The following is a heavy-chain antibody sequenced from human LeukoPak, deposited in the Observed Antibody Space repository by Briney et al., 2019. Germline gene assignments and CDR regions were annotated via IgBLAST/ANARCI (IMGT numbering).Heavy chain of an antibody. V-gene: IGHV3-53*01. CDR3: ASGNYGDYFSLEV. CDR2: IYSGGST. D-gene: IGHD4-17*01. J-gene: IGHJ4*02. CDR1: GFTVSSNY. Sequence: PGGSLRLSCAASGFTVSSNYMSWVRQAPGKGLEWGSVIYSGGSTYYADSVKGRFTISRDNSKNTLYLQMNSLRAEDTAVYYCASGNYGDYFSLEVWGQGTLVTVSS.